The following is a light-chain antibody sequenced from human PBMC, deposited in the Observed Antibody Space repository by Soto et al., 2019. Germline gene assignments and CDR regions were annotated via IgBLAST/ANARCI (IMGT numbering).Light chain of an antibody. CDR1: SSDVGRYNY. V-gene: IGLV2-14*01. J-gene: IGLJ3*02. CDR3: TSYTSSTTWV. Sequence: QSALTQPASVSGSPGQSITISCTGTSSDVGRYNYVSWYQQHPGKAPKLMSYEVSNRPSGVSNRFSASKSGNTASLTISGLQAEDEADYYCTSYTSSTTWVFGGGTKLTVL. CDR2: EVS.